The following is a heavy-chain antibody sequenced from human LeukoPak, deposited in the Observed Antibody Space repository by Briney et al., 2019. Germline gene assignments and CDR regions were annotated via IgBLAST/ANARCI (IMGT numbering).Heavy chain of an antibody. CDR1: GGSFSGYY. J-gene: IGHJ4*02. D-gene: IGHD3-10*01. CDR3: ARVGDYGSGRYFDY. CDR2: INHSGST. V-gene: IGHV4-34*01. Sequence: PSETLSLTCAVYGGSFSGYYWSWIRQPPGKGLEWIGEINHSGSTNYNPSLKSRVTISVDTSKNQFSLKLSSVTAADTAVYYCARVGDYGSGRYFDYWGQGTLVTVSS.